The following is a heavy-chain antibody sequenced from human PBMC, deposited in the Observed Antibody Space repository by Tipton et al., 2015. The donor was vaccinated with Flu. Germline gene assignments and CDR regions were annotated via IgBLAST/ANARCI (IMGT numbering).Heavy chain of an antibody. J-gene: IGHJ4*02. CDR3: ARVGVASSFDY. CDR2: VFYTGST. V-gene: IGHV4-59*11. D-gene: IGHD2-2*01. Sequence: PGLVKPSETLSLSCTVSGGSITGHYWAWIRQPPGKGLEWIGDVFYTGSTTYNPSVKSRISISLDTSKTQFSLDLRSVTAADSAVYFCARVGVASSFDYWGQGTVVTVSS. CDR1: GGSITGHY.